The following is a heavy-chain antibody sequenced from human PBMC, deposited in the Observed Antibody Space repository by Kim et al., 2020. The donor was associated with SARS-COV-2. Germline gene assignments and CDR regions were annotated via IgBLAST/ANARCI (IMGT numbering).Heavy chain of an antibody. V-gene: IGHV3-11*03. J-gene: IGHJ3*02. D-gene: IGHD6-13*01. CDR1: GFTFSDYY. CDR3: ARIKYSSSWYTQTVDAFDI. CDR2: ISSSSSYT. Sequence: GSLRLSCAASGFTFSDYYMSWIRQAPGKGLEWVSYISSSSSYTNYADSVKGRFTISRDNAKNSLYLQMNSLRAEDTAVYYCARIKYSSSWYTQTVDAFDIWGQGTMVTVSS.